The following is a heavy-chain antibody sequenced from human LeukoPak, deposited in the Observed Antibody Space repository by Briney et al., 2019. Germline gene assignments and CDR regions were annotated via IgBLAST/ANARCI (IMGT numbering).Heavy chain of an antibody. Sequence: SETLSLTCTVPGGSISSSYWSWIPQPPGKGLEWIGYIYYSGSTNYNPSFKSRVAISVDTSKNQFSLKLSSVTAADTAVYYCATWGIAVAGTFDYWGQGTLVTVST. CDR2: IYYSGST. D-gene: IGHD6-19*01. CDR3: ATWGIAVAGTFDY. J-gene: IGHJ4*02. V-gene: IGHV4-59*08. CDR1: GGSISSSY.